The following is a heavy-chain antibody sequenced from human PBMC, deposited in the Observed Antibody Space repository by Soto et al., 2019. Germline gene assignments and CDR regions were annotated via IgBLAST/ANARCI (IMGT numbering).Heavy chain of an antibody. CDR1: GGSISSGGYY. J-gene: IGHJ6*02. D-gene: IGHD3-10*01. CDR3: ARLFGVPFDYYGSGSYYLGLSYYYYGMDV. V-gene: IGHV4-31*03. Sequence: SETLSLTCTVSGGSISSGGYYWSWIRQHPGKGLEWIGYIYYSGSTNYNPSLKSRVTISVDTSKNQFSLKLSSVTAADTAVYYCARLFGVPFDYYGSGSYYLGLSYYYYGMDVWGQGTTVTVSS. CDR2: IYYSGST.